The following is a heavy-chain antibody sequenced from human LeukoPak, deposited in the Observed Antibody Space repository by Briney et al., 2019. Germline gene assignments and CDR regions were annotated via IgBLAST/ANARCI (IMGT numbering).Heavy chain of an antibody. CDR3: AKGGGGRLIYYYYMDV. V-gene: IGHV3-9*03. J-gene: IGHJ6*03. CDR2: ITWNSDNI. D-gene: IGHD3-16*01. CDR1: GFTFDDYA. Sequence: GGSLRLSCAASGFTFDDYAMHWVRQAPGKGLEWVSGITWNSDNIEYADSVKGRFTISRDNAKNSLYLQMNSLRAEDMALYYCAKGGGGRLIYYYYMDVWSKGTTVTVSS.